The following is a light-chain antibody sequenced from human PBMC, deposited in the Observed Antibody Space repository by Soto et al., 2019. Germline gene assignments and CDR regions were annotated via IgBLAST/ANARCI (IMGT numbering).Light chain of an antibody. Sequence: EIVFTQSPCALSLSPGERATLSCRASQSVSSSYLAWYQQKPGQAPRLLIGASTRATGIPDRFSDSGSGTDFTLTISRLEPEDFAVYYCQQFAASPRTFGQGTKVDIK. CDR3: QQFAASPRT. V-gene: IGKV3-20*01. CDR2: GAS. J-gene: IGKJ1*01. CDR1: QSVSSSY.